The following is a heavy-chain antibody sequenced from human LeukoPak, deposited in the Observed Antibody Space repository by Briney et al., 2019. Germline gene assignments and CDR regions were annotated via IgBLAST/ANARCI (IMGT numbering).Heavy chain of an antibody. CDR3: AREWTTSPLYYYGMDV. D-gene: IGHD4-11*01. CDR2: ISYDGSNK. Sequence: QPGGSLRLSCAASGFTFSSYAMHWVRQAPGKGLEWVAVISYDGSNKYYADSVKGRFTISRDNSKNTLYLQMNSLRAEDTAVYYCAREWTTSPLYYYGMDVWGQGTTVTVSS. CDR1: GFTFSSYA. J-gene: IGHJ6*02. V-gene: IGHV3-30-3*01.